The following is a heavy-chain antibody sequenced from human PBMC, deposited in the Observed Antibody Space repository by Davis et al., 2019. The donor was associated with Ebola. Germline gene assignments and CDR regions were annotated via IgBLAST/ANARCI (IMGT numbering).Heavy chain of an antibody. CDR2: VYSGGST. Sequence: GESLKISCAASGFTVSSNYMSWVRQAPGKGLEWVSVVYSGGSTYYADSVKGRFTISRDNAKNTLYLQMNSLRAEDTAVYYCARGHGSSLDNWFDPWGQGTLVTVSS. V-gene: IGHV3-53*01. CDR3: ARGHGSSLDNWFDP. J-gene: IGHJ5*02. CDR1: GFTVSSNY. D-gene: IGHD1-26*01.